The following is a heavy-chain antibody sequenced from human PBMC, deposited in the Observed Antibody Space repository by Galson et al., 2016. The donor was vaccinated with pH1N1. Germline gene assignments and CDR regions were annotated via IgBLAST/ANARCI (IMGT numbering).Heavy chain of an antibody. Sequence: SLRLSCAGSGFTFSNAWMTWVRQAPGKGLEWVGRIKSNGDGGTTDYAAPVRGRFTISRDDSENTVFLQMNSLEIADTAVYYCATGGNFYNYWGQGTLLTVSS. CDR3: ATGGNFYNY. CDR2: IKSNGDGGTT. J-gene: IGHJ4*02. CDR1: GFTFSNAW. D-gene: IGHD2-15*01. V-gene: IGHV3-15*01.